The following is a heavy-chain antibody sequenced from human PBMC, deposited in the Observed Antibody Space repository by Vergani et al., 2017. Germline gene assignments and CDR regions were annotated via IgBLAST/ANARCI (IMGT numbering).Heavy chain of an antibody. CDR1: GFSLTSSGMR. V-gene: IGHV2-70*04. Sequence: QVTFKESGPALVNPRQALTLTCTFSGFSLTSSGMRVSWFRQSPGKALEWLARIDWDDDTYYRTSLRTRLTISKDTFKNQVALTKTNMDPVDTATYYCARTLSDSRGYYLDYWGQGTLVTVSS. CDR2: IDWDDDT. D-gene: IGHD3-22*01. CDR3: ARTLSDSRGYYLDY. J-gene: IGHJ4*02.